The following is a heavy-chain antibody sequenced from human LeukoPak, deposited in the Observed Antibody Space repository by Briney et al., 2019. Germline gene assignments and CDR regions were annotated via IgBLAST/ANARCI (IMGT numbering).Heavy chain of an antibody. CDR2: INPSGGST. Sequence: ALVKVSCKASGYTFTSYYMHWVRQAPGQGLEWMGIINPSGGSTSYAQKFQGRVTMTRDTSTSTVYMELSSLRSEDTAVYYCARDGRIAVAGTVPNWFDPWGQGTLVTVSS. D-gene: IGHD6-19*01. CDR3: ARDGRIAVAGTVPNWFDP. J-gene: IGHJ5*02. V-gene: IGHV1-46*01. CDR1: GYTFTSYY.